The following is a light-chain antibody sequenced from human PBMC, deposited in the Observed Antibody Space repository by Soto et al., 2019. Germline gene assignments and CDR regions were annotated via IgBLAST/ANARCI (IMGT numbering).Light chain of an antibody. V-gene: IGKV3-20*01. Sequence: EIVLTQSPGTLSLSPGERATLSCRASQSVSSTYLTWYQQKPGQAPRLLIYGTSSRASGIPARFSGSGSGTDFTLTINRLEPEDFAVYYCQQYGNSPLLTFGGGTKVEI. CDR1: QSVSSTY. CDR2: GTS. J-gene: IGKJ4*01. CDR3: QQYGNSPLLT.